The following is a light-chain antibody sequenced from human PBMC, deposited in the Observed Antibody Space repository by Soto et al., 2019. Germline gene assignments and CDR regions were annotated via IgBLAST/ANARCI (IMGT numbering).Light chain of an antibody. CDR3: QQRSNWLWT. Sequence: EIVMTQSPATLSVSPGERATLSCRASQSVRNNLAWYQQKPGQAPRLLIHGASTRATGIPAKFSGSGSGTEFTLTISSLEPEDFAVYYCQQRSNWLWTFGQGTKVDIK. J-gene: IGKJ1*01. CDR2: GAS. V-gene: IGKV3-15*01. CDR1: QSVRNN.